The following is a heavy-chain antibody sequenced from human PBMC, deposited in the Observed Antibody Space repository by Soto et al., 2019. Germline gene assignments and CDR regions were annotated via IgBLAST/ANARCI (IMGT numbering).Heavy chain of an antibody. J-gene: IGHJ4*02. CDR1: GASVNTGDYY. V-gene: IGHV4-30-4*01. CDR3: GLSGYDVAF. CDR2: MFHSGST. Sequence: QVQLQESGPGLVKPSQTLSLTCTVSGASVNTGDYYWSWIRQPPGKGLEWIGYMFHSGSTYYNPSLKSRVSISLDTSKNQFALKLTSVTVGDTAVYYCGLSGYDVAFWGQGTLVTVSS. D-gene: IGHD5-12*01.